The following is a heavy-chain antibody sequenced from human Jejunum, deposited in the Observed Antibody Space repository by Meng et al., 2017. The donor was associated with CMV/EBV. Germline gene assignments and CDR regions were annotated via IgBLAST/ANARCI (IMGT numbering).Heavy chain of an antibody. CDR1: GYKFANDG. D-gene: IGHD3-16*01. CDR2: IYPGDSDT. Sequence: LKSSWKTSGYKFANDGIGWVRQMPGKGMEWRGIIYPGDSDTKYDPAFQGLVTISADTSTNTAYLHWDNLQASDNAIYYCAKQNWGFDYWGQGTLVTVSS. J-gene: IGHJ4*02. V-gene: IGHV5-51*01. CDR3: AKQNWGFDY.